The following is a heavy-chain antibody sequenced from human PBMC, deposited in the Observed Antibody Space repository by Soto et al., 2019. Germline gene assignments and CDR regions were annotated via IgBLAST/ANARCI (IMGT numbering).Heavy chain of an antibody. CDR1: GFTFSSYG. J-gene: IGHJ4*02. CDR2: IWYDGNNK. V-gene: IGHV3-33*08. Sequence: PGGSLRLSCAASGFTFSSYGMDWVRQAPGKGLEWVALIWYDGNNKHYADSVKGRFTISRDNSTSTVYMELSSLRSEDTAVYYCARSYGSGSYYNPHNLFDYWGQGTLVTVSS. D-gene: IGHD3-10*01. CDR3: ARSYGSGSYYNPHNLFDY.